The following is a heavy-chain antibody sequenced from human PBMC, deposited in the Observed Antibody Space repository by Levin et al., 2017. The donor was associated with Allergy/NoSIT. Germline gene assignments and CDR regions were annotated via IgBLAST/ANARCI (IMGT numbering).Heavy chain of an antibody. J-gene: IGHJ4*02. CDR1: GYTFTAYY. CDR2: INPNNGAT. CDR3: ARDPHYTSTTGEY. V-gene: IGHV1-2*02. D-gene: IGHD4-11*01. Sequence: GESLKISCKASGYTFTAYYVHWVRRAPGTGLEWMGWINPNNGATNYAQRFQGRVTMTRDTSTTTAFMELSGLTSDDTAFYYCARDPHYTSTTGEYWGQGTLVTVSS.